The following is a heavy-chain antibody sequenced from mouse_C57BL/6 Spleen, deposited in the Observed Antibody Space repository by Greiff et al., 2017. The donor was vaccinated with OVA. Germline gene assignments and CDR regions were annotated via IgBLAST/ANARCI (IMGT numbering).Heavy chain of an antibody. CDR2: ISSGGSYT. D-gene: IGHD1-1*01. CDR1: GFTFSSYG. J-gene: IGHJ3*01. V-gene: IGHV5-6*01. CDR3: ARQDYGSSHAWFAY. Sequence: EVQVVESGGDLVKPGGSLKLSCAASGFTFSSYGMSWVRQTPDKRLEWVATISSGGSYTYYPDSVKGRFTISRDNAKNTLYLQMSSLKSEDTAMYYCARQDYGSSHAWFAYWGQGTLVTVSA.